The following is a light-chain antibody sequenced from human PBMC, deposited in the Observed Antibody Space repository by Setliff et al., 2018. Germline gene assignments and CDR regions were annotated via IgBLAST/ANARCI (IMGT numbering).Light chain of an antibody. J-gene: IGLJ1*01. Sequence: ALAQPASVSGSPGQSITISCSGTSSDVGSYDLVSWYQQHPGKAPKLIIYGVSDRPSGVSSRFSGSKSGNTAYLTISGLQTEDEAEYYCNAYASDTTYVFRSGTKVTVL. CDR3: NAYASDTTYV. CDR2: GVS. V-gene: IGLV2-14*03. CDR1: SSDVGSYDL.